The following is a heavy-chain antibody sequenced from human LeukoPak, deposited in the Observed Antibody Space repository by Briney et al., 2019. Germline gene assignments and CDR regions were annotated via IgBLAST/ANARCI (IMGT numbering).Heavy chain of an antibody. CDR2: IIPIFGTA. Sequence: ASVKVSCKASGGTFSSYAISWVRQAPGQGLEWMGRIIPIFGTANYAQKFQGRVTMTRDTSISTAYMELSRLRSDDTAVYYCARRGGLPGNAFDIWGQGTMVTVSS. D-gene: IGHD5/OR15-5a*01. V-gene: IGHV1-69*05. J-gene: IGHJ3*02. CDR3: ARRGGLPGNAFDI. CDR1: GGTFSSYA.